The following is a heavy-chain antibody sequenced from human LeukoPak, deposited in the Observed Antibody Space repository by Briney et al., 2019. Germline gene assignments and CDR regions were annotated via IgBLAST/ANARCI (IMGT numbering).Heavy chain of an antibody. V-gene: IGHV3-23*01. CDR1: VFTFSNFV. D-gene: IGHD3-10*01. Sequence: GGSLRLSCAASVFTFSNFVMNWVRQAPGKGLQWVSTIGAGGVNTFYADSVKGRFTIPRDDSQNTLYLQLNSLSAENTAFYYCAKGDTVFRGGPDYWGQGTLVTVS. CDR3: AKGDTVFRGGPDY. CDR2: IGAGGVNT. J-gene: IGHJ4*02.